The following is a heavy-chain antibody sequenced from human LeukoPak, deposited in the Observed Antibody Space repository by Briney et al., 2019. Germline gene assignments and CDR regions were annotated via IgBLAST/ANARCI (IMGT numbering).Heavy chain of an antibody. CDR2: INPTGGST. Sequence: ASVKVSCKASGYTFTSYYMHWVRQAPGEGLEWMGIINPTGGSTSYAQKFQGRVTMTRDTSTSTVYMELSRLRSDDTAVYYCARDLTYYYDSSGYYYPWGQGTMVTVPS. D-gene: IGHD3-22*01. V-gene: IGHV1-46*01. CDR3: ARDLTYYYDSSGYYYP. J-gene: IGHJ3*01. CDR1: GYTFTSYY.